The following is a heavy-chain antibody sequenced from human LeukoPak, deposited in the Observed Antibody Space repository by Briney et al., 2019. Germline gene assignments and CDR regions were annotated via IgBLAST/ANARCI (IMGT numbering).Heavy chain of an antibody. J-gene: IGHJ3*02. CDR3: ASYPRLVKVGMDAFDI. Sequence: ASVKVSCKASGYTFTSHDINWVRQATGQGLEWMGWMNPNSGNTGYAQKFQGRVTMTRNTSISTAYMELSSLRSEDTAVYYCASYPRLVKVGMDAFDIWGQGTMVTVSS. CDR2: MNPNSGNT. V-gene: IGHV1-8*01. CDR1: GYTFTSHD. D-gene: IGHD3-22*01.